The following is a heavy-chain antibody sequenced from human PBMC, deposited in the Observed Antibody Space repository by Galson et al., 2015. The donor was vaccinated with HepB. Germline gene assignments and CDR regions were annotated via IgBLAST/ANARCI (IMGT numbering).Heavy chain of an antibody. CDR1: GFTFSSYW. D-gene: IGHD6-19*01. V-gene: IGHV3-7*03. Sequence: SLRLSCAASGFTFSSYWMSWVRQAPGKGLEWVANIKQDGSEKYYVDSVKGRFTISRDNAKNSLYLQMNSLRAEDTAVYYCAREGRHKPGYSSGWPPIEYWGQGTLVPVSS. J-gene: IGHJ4*02. CDR3: AREGRHKPGYSSGWPPIEY. CDR2: IKQDGSEK.